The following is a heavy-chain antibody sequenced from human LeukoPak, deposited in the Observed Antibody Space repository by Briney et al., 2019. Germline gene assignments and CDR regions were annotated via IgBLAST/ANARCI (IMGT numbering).Heavy chain of an antibody. CDR3: ARHDDSGGPIDY. CDR1: GGSISYYY. CDR2: IYYSGGT. D-gene: IGHD3-10*01. J-gene: IGHJ4*02. V-gene: IGHV4-59*08. Sequence: SETLSLTCTVSGGSISYYYWTWIRQPPGKGLEWIGYIYYSGGTNYNPSLTSRVTISVDTSKNQFSLNLTSVTAADTAVYYCARHDDSGGPIDYWGQGTLVTVSS.